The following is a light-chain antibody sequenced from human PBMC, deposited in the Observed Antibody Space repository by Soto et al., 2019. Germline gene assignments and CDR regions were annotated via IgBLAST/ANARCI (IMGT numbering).Light chain of an antibody. Sequence: EILMTQSPATLSVSPGERVILSCRASQSVGSTLAWYQQKPGQAPRLLIRGASTRATGVPARFSGSGSGTEFTRPISSLQSEDFAVYYCRQYSTSLTVGGGTTLEIK. J-gene: IGKJ4*02. CDR1: QSVGST. CDR2: GAS. CDR3: RQYSTSLT. V-gene: IGKV3-15*01.